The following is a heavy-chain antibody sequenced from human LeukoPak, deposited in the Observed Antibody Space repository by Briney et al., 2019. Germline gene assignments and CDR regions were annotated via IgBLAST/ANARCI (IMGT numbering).Heavy chain of an antibody. D-gene: IGHD1-26*01. V-gene: IGHV3-30*03. CDR3: ARYSESYHAIDY. Sequence: GGSLRLSCAASGFTFSSYGMHWVRQAPGKGLERVAVISYDGSNKYYADSVKGRFTISRDNAESTLYLQMNSLRAEDTALYYCARYSESYHAIDYWGQGTLVTVSS. CDR2: ISYDGSNK. J-gene: IGHJ4*02. CDR1: GFTFSSYG.